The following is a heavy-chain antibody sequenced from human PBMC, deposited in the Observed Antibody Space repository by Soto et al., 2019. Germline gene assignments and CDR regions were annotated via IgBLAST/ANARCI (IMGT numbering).Heavy chain of an antibody. Sequence: QVQLVESGGGVVQPGRSLRLSCAASGFTLSSYGMHWVRQAPGKGLEWVAIISYDGSNKYYADSVKGRFTISRDNSKNTLYLQMNSLRAEDTAVYYCAKEGPGYYYFDSWGQGTLVTVSS. CDR1: GFTLSSYG. D-gene: IGHD5-18*01. CDR3: AKEGPGYYYFDS. J-gene: IGHJ4*02. V-gene: IGHV3-30*18. CDR2: ISYDGSNK.